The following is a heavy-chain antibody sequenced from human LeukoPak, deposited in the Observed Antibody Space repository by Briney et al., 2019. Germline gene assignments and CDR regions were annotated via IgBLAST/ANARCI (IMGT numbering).Heavy chain of an antibody. CDR3: ARDTDYDILTGYYSIDY. V-gene: IGHV1-18*04. D-gene: IGHD3-9*01. J-gene: IGHJ4*02. CDR1: GYTFTSYG. CDR2: ISAYNGNT. Sequence: ASVKVSCKASGYTFTSYGISWVRQAPGQGLEWMGWISAYNGNTNYAQKLQGRVTMTTDTSTSKAYMELRSLRSDDTAVYYCARDTDYDILTGYYSIDYWGQGTLVTVSS.